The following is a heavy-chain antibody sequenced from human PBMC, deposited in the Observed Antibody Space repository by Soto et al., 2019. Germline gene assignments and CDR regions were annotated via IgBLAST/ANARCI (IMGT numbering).Heavy chain of an antibody. CDR3: ARVPSSSGGSCGYYYGMDV. D-gene: IGHD2-15*01. V-gene: IGHV3-30-3*01. Sequence: LRLSCAASGFTFSSYAMHWVRQAPGKGLEWVAVISYDGSNKYYADSVKGRFTISRDNSKNTLYLQMNSLRAEDTAVYYCARVPSSSGGSCGYYYGMDVWGQGTTVTVSS. CDR2: ISYDGSNK. CDR1: GFTFSSYA. J-gene: IGHJ6*02.